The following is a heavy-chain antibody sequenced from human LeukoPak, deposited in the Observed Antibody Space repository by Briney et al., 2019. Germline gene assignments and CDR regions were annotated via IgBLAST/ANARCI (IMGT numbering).Heavy chain of an antibody. CDR3: ARSMPYYDILTGFDY. J-gene: IGHJ4*02. D-gene: IGHD3-9*01. CDR1: GGSISSTSYY. V-gene: IGHV4-39*07. Sequence: SETLSLTCTVSGGSISSTSYYWGWIRQPPGKGLDWIGSIYYGGNTYYNPSLKSRVTISVDTSKNQFSLKLSSVTAADTAVYYCARSMPYYDILTGFDYWGQGTLVTVSS. CDR2: IYYGGNT.